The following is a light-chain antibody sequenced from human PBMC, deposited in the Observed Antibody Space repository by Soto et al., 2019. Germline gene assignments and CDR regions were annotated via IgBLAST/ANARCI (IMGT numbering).Light chain of an antibody. V-gene: IGKV1-6*01. CDR1: QGIRDE. CDR2: GAS. J-gene: IGKJ2*01. CDR3: LQDYNYPRT. Sequence: AIQMTQFPASLSASVGDRVTITCRASQGIRDELAWYQQKPGKAPNLLIYGASRLGSGVPSRFSGSGSGTDFSLTIYSLRPEDSATYFCLQDYNYPRTFGQGTKLQIK.